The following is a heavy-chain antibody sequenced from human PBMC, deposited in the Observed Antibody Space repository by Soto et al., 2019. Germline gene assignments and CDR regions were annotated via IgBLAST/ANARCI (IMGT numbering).Heavy chain of an antibody. CDR2: IDWNSGSV. D-gene: IGHD3-10*02. J-gene: IGHJ6*02. CDR1: GFTFDDYA. CDR3: VKGRGPYHVKYGMDV. V-gene: IGHV3-9*01. Sequence: DVQLVESGGGLVQPGRSLRLSCAASGFTFDDYAMHWVRQRPGKGLEWVSGIDWNSGSVDYAGSLKGRFTIYRYNADKALYLQMRSLRADDTALKYSVKGRGPYHVKYGMDVWGQGPTVTVSS.